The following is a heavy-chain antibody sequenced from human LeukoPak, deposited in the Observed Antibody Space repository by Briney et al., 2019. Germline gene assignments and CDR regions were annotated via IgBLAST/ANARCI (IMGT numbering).Heavy chain of an antibody. Sequence: GGSLRLSCAASGFTFSSYGMDWVRQAPGKGLEWVAVISYDGSNKYYEDSVKSRFTISRNNSKNPLYLQMNSLRAEDTAVYYCAKAHMGEHGMDVWGQGTTVTVSS. CDR1: GFTFSSYG. CDR3: AKAHMGEHGMDV. CDR2: ISYDGSNK. D-gene: IGHD1-26*01. V-gene: IGHV3-30*18. J-gene: IGHJ6*02.